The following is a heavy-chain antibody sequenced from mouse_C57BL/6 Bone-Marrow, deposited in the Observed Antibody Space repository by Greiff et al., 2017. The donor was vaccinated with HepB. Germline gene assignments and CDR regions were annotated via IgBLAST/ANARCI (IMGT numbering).Heavy chain of an antibody. CDR3: ARDYYGSRAMDY. CDR2: IDPSDSET. D-gene: IGHD1-1*01. J-gene: IGHJ4*01. CDR1: GYTFTSYW. Sequence: QVQLKESGAELVRPGSSVKLSCKASGYTFTSYWMHWVKQRPIQGLEWIGNIDPSDSETHYNQKFKDKATLTVDKSSSTAYMQLSSLTSEDSAVYYCARDYYGSRAMDYWGQGTSVTVSS. V-gene: IGHV1-52*01.